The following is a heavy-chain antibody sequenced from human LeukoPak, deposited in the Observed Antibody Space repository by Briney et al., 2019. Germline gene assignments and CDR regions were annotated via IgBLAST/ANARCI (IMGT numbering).Heavy chain of an antibody. CDR2: ISSSSSYI. CDR1: GFTFSSYS. D-gene: IGHD1-26*01. CDR3: ARGRWELRAWDY. J-gene: IGHJ4*02. Sequence: GGSLRLSCAASGFTFSSYSMNWVRQAPGKGLEWVSSISSSSSYIYYADSVKGRFTISRDNAKNSLYLQMNSLRAEDTAVYYCARGRWELRAWDYWGQGTLVTVPS. V-gene: IGHV3-21*01.